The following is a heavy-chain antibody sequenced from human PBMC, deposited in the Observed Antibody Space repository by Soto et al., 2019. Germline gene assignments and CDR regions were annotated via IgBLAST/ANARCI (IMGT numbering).Heavy chain of an antibody. CDR1: GGTLSHYR. Sequence: QVQLVQSGAEVKKPGSSVKVSCKASGGTLSHYRVSWVRQVPGKGLEWMGGTTAILGTRDYAQKFQGRMTTTSAESTTTSYMELNSSTSDDTAVYYCAAGDSSDRGDYWGQGTLVTVSS. CDR2: TTAILGTR. D-gene: IGHD6-19*01. CDR3: AAGDSSDRGDY. J-gene: IGHJ4*02. V-gene: IGHV1-69*01.